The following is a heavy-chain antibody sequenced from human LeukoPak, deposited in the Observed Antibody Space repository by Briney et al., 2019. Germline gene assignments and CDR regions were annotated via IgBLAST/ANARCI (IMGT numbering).Heavy chain of an antibody. CDR2: IYYSGST. CDR1: GGSISSYY. D-gene: IGHD2-15*01. J-gene: IGHJ6*02. CDR3: ARVDYYYYYGMDV. V-gene: IGHV4-59*01. Sequence: PSETLSLTCTVSGGSISSYYWIWIRQPPGKGLEWIGYIYYSGSTNYNPSLKSRVTISVDTSKDQFSLKLSSGTAADTAVYYCARVDYYYYYGMDVWGQGTTVTVSS.